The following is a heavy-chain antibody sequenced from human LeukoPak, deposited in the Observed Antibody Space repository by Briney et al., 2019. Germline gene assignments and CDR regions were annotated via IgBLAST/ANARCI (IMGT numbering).Heavy chain of an antibody. CDR2: INPNSGGT. Sequence: ASVKVSCKASGYTFTDYYIRWVRQAPGQGLEWMGWINPNSGGTNYAQKFQGSVSMTRDTSISTAYMELSSLRSEDTAVYYCARGWSGNSAFSRGRGWFDPWGQGTLVTVSS. CDR1: GYTFTDYY. J-gene: IGHJ5*02. CDR3: ARGWSGNSAFSRGRGWFDP. V-gene: IGHV1-2*02. D-gene: IGHD4-23*01.